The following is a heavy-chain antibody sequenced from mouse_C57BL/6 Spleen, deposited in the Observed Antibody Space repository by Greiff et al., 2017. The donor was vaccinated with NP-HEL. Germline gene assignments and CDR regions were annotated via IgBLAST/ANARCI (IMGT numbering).Heavy chain of an antibody. D-gene: IGHD4-1*01. CDR2: IDPSDSYT. Sequence: VQLQQPGAELVKPGASVKLSCKASGYTFTSYWMQWVKQRPGQGLEWIGEIDPSDSYTNYNQKFKGKATLTVDTSSSTAYMQLSSLTSEDSAVYYCARALGRRGDYWGQGTTLTVSS. CDR3: ARALGRRGDY. J-gene: IGHJ2*01. V-gene: IGHV1-50*01. CDR1: GYTFTSYW.